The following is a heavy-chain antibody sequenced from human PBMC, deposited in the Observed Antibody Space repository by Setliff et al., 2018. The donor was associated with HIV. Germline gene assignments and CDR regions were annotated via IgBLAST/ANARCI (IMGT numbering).Heavy chain of an antibody. J-gene: IGHJ6*03. D-gene: IGHD2-8*01. CDR2: IFHTGST. CDR1: DGSINSANWY. CDR3: ARDSANGKTANLNYLDV. V-gene: IGHV4-31*03. Sequence: SETLSLTCTVSDGSINSANWYWTWIRQHPGRGLEYIGYIFHTGSTYYNPSLESRVTMSVDTSKNQFSLRLSSVTAADTAVYYCARDSANGKTANLNYLDVWGKGTTVTVSS.